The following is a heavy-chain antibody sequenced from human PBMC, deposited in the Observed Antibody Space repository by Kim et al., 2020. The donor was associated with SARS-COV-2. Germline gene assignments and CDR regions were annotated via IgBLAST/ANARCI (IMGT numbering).Heavy chain of an antibody. V-gene: IGHV3-48*03. J-gene: IGHJ4*02. D-gene: IGHD4-4*01. CDR3: ARGPNYSPFDY. Sequence: NYGDSVRGPFPISRDNDKNSLYLQMNSLRAEDTAVYYCARGPNYSPFDYWGQGTLVTVSS.